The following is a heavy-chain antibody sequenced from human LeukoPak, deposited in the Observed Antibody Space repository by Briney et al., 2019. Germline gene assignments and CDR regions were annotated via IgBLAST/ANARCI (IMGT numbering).Heavy chain of an antibody. CDR1: GFTFSSYG. CDR2: IYSGGST. J-gene: IGHJ3*02. V-gene: IGHV3-53*01. CDR3: ARDRHI. Sequence: GGSLRLSCAASGFTFSSYGMHWVRQAPGKGLEWVAVIYSGGSTYYADSVKGRFTISRDNSKNTLYLQMNSLRAEDTAVYYCARDRHIWGQGTMVTVSS.